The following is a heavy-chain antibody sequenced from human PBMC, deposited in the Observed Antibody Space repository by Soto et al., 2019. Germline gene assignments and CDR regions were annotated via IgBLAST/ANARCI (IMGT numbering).Heavy chain of an antibody. V-gene: IGHV3-23*01. J-gene: IGHJ4*02. D-gene: IGHD3-22*01. CDR1: GFTFSSYA. CDR3: AKDITMMVVFINLDY. CDR2: ISGSGGST. Sequence: GGSLRLSCAASGFTFSSYAMSWVRQAPGKGLEWVSAISGSGGSTYYADSVKGRFTISRDNSKNTLYLQMNSLRAEDTAVYYCAKDITMMVVFINLDYWGQGTLVTVSS.